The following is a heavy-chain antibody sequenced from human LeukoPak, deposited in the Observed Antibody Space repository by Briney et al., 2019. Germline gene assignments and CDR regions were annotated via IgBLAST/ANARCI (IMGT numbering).Heavy chain of an antibody. CDR2: ITTSSTII. V-gene: IGHV3-48*01. CDR3: ARSITMFRGLTDY. CDR1: GFTFSNYG. J-gene: IGHJ4*02. D-gene: IGHD3-10*01. Sequence: GGSLRLSCAASGFTFSNYGMNWVRQAPGKGLEWVSYITTSSTIIYYADSVKGRFTISRDNAKNSLYLQMNSLRAEDTAVYFCARSITMFRGLTDYWGQGTLVTVSS.